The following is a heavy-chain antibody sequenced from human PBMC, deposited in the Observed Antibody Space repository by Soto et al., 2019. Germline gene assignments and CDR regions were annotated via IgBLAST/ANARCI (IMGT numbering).Heavy chain of an antibody. CDR1: GGSISSGGYS. Sequence: SLTCAVSGGSISSGGYSWSWIRQPPGKGLEWIGYIYHSGSTYYNPSLKSRVTISVDRSKNQFSLKLSSVTAADTAVYYCARGGSGELGMAWFDPWGQGTLVTVSS. V-gene: IGHV4-30-2*01. CDR3: ARGGSGELGMAWFDP. CDR2: IYHSGST. D-gene: IGHD7-27*01. J-gene: IGHJ5*02.